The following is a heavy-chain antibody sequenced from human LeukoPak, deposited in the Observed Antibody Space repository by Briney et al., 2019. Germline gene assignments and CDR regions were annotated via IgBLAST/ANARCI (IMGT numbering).Heavy chain of an antibody. V-gene: IGHV1-69*13. D-gene: IGHD3-3*01. J-gene: IGHJ3*02. CDR3: ARGTNPEYYDCAI. Sequence: GASVKVSCKASGGTFSSYAISWVRQAPGQGLEWMGGIIPIFGTANYAQKFQGRVTITADESTSTAYMELSSLRSEDTAVYYCARGTNPEYYDCAIWGQGTMVTVSS. CDR2: IIPIFGTA. CDR1: GGTFSSYA.